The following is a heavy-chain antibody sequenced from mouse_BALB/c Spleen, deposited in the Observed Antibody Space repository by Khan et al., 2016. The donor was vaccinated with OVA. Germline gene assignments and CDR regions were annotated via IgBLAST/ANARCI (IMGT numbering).Heavy chain of an antibody. CDR2: ISYSGST. V-gene: IGHV3-2*02. CDR1: GYSITSDYA. J-gene: IGHJ4*01. Sequence: EVQLQESGPGLVKPSHSLSLTCTVTGYSITSDYAWYWIRQFPGNKLECMGYISYSGSTCSNPSLKSRTSITRDTSKNQFFLQLNSVTTENTATYYCERRGDGYYGAMDYWGQGTSVTVSS. D-gene: IGHD2-3*01. CDR3: ERRGDGYYGAMDY.